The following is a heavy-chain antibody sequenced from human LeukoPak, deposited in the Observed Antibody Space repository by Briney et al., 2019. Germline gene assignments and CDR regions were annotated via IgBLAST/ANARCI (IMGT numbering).Heavy chain of an antibody. CDR2: MNPNSGNT. V-gene: IGHV1-8*01. Sequence: ASVKVSCKASGYTFTSYDINWVRQATGQGLEWMGWMNPNSGNTGYAQKFQGRVTMTRNTSISTAYMELSSLRSEDTAVYYCARIKYCSSTSCYVFDYWGQGTLVTVSS. J-gene: IGHJ4*02. CDR3: ARIKYCSSTSCYVFDY. CDR1: GYTFTSYD. D-gene: IGHD2-2*01.